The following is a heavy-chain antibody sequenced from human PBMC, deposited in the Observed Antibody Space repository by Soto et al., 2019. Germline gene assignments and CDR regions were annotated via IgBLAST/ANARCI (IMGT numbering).Heavy chain of an antibody. J-gene: IGHJ4*02. CDR3: ARGSADTVDSSGFYEY. Sequence: PSETQSLSCGVEGGYFSDYYWSWIRQPPGKGLEWIGEINHSGGTSYNPSLKSRVTISVDTSKSQFSLKLTSVTAADRAVYYCARGSADTVDSSGFYEYWGKGTPVSVS. V-gene: IGHV4-34*01. D-gene: IGHD3-22*01. CDR2: INHSGGT. CDR1: GGYFSDYY.